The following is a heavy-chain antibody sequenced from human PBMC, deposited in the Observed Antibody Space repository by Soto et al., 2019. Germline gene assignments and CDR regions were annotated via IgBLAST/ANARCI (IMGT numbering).Heavy chain of an antibody. Sequence: EVQLVESGGGLVQPGGSLRLSCAASGFVFSSHWIHWVRQAPGQGPVGVSRISTDGRFTSYADFVKGRFTISRDNAKNTLYLQMNSLRAEDTAVYYCARPRSMASSGFNIWGQGTMVTVSS. J-gene: IGHJ3*02. D-gene: IGHD3-3*02. CDR1: GFVFSSHW. CDR2: ISTDGRFT. CDR3: ARPRSMASSGFNI. V-gene: IGHV3-74*01.